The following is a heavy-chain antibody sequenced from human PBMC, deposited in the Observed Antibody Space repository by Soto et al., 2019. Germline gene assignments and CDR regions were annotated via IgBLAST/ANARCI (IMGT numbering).Heavy chain of an antibody. D-gene: IGHD6-13*01. V-gene: IGHV3-30*18. CDR2: ISYDGSNK. J-gene: IGHJ4*02. CDR1: GFTFSSYG. CDR3: AKDGPEYSSSWTHFDY. Sequence: GGSLRLSCAASGFTFSSYGMHWVRQAPGKGLEWVAVISYDGSNKYYADSVKGRFTISRDNSKNTLYLQMNSLRAEDTAVYYCAKDGPEYSSSWTHFDYWGQGTLVTVSS.